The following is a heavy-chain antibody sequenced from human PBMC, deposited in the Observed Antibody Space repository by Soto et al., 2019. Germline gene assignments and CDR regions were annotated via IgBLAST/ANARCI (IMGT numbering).Heavy chain of an antibody. V-gene: IGHV4-4*07. J-gene: IGHJ5*02. D-gene: IGHD3-16*01. CDR1: GASMNTDL. CDR2: IYSSEST. Sequence: PSETLSLTCVVSGASMNTDLWSWIRQPAGKALDWIGRIYSSESTKYNPSLKSRVSMSVDTSNSQFSLRLNSMAAADTAVYYCARGLSAFDPWGQGSLVTVSS. CDR3: ARGLSAFDP.